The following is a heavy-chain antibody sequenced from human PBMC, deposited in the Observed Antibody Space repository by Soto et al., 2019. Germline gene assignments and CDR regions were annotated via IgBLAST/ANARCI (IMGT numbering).Heavy chain of an antibody. CDR2: IYYSGST. J-gene: IGHJ4*02. CDR1: GGSVSSGSYY. D-gene: IGHD6-19*01. V-gene: IGHV4-61*01. Sequence: SETLSLTCTVSGGSVSSGSYYWSWIRQPPGKGLEWIGYIYYSGSTNYNPSLKSRVTISVDTSKNQFSLKLSSVTAADTAVYYCAPYLPGAGRVGYWGQGTLVTVSS. CDR3: APYLPGAGRVGY.